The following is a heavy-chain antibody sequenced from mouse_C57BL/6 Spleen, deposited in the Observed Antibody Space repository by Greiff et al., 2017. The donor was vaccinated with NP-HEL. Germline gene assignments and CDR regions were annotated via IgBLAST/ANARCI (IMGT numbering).Heavy chain of an antibody. CDR2: IHPSDSDT. CDR1: GYTFTSYW. CDR3: ARGTVVEGAWFAY. Sequence: VQLQQPGAELVKPGASVKVSCKASGYTFTSYWMHWVKQRPGQGLEWIGRIHPSDSDTNYNQKFKGKATLTVAKSSSTAYMQLSSLTSEDSAVYYCARGTVVEGAWFAYWGQGTLVTVSA. V-gene: IGHV1-74*01. D-gene: IGHD1-1*01. J-gene: IGHJ3*01.